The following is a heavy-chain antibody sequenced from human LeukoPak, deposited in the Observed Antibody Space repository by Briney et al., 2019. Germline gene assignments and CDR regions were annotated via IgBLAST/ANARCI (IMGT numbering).Heavy chain of an antibody. CDR3: TKKAYYGSGSAFDY. CDR2: ISGGGASA. CDR1: GFTFSSFG. J-gene: IGHJ4*02. V-gene: IGHV3-23*01. Sequence: GGTLRLSCAASGFTFSSFGMNWVRQTPWKGLEWVSSISGGGASAYYADSVKARFTISRDNSKNTLYLQMNSLRAEDTAVYYCTKKAYYGSGSAFDYWGQGTLVTVSS. D-gene: IGHD3-10*01.